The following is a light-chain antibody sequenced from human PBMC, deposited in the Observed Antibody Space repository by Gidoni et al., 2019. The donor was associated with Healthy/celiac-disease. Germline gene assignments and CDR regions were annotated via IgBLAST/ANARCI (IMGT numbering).Light chain of an antibody. Sequence: DFQMTQSPSSLSASVGDRVTITCQESQDISNYLNWYQQKPGKAPKLLIYDASNLETGVPSRFSGSGSGTDFTFTISSLQPEDIATYYCQQYDNLPRTFGQGTRLEIK. CDR2: DAS. J-gene: IGKJ5*01. V-gene: IGKV1-33*01. CDR3: QQYDNLPRT. CDR1: QDISNY.